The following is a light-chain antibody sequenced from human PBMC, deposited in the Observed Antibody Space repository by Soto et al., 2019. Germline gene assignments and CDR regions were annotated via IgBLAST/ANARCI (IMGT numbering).Light chain of an antibody. Sequence: DIVMTQSPDSLAVSLGERATINCKSSQSVLYSSNNRDSLAWYQQKPGLPPKLLIYWASIRASGVPDRFSGGGSGTDFTLTISSLQAEDVAVYYCQQYYSTPTFGQGTKVEIK. CDR3: QQYYSTPT. J-gene: IGKJ1*01. V-gene: IGKV4-1*01. CDR1: QSVLYSSNNRDS. CDR2: WAS.